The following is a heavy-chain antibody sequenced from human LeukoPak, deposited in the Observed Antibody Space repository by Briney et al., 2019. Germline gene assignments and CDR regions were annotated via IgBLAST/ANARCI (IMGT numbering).Heavy chain of an antibody. J-gene: IGHJ6*02. V-gene: IGHV7-4-1*02. CDR1: GYTFTSYA. CDR2: INTDTGNP. D-gene: IGHD4-17*01. CDR3: ARPTTTVTTLYYYYGMDV. Sequence: VASVKVSCKASGYTFTSYAMNWVRQAPGQGLEWMGWINTDTGNPTYAQGFTGRFVFSLDTSVSTAYLQISSLKAEDTAVYYCARPTTTVTTLYYYYGMDVWGQGTTVTVSS.